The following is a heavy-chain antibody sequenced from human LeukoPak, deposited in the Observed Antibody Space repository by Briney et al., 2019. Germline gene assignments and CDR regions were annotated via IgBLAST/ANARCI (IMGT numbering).Heavy chain of an antibody. Sequence: GGSLSLSCAASGFTVSSNYMSWVRQAPGEGLEWVSVIYSGGSTYYADSVKGRFTISRDNSKNTLYLQMNSLRAEDTAVYYCARDRIDYDSSGYYNYYYYGMDVWGQGTTVTVSS. CDR2: IYSGGST. CDR3: ARDRIDYDSSGYYNYYYYGMDV. J-gene: IGHJ6*02. CDR1: GFTVSSNY. V-gene: IGHV3-53*01. D-gene: IGHD3-22*01.